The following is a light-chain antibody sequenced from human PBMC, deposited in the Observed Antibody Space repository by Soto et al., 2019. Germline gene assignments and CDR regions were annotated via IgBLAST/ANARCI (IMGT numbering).Light chain of an antibody. Sequence: QSALTQPPSASGSPGQSVTISCTGTSYNFVSWYQQHPGKAPKLMIYEVTKRPSGVPDRFSGSKSGNTASLTVSGLQAEDEADYYCSSYAGSNTFVFGGGTQLTVL. J-gene: IGLJ2*01. V-gene: IGLV2-8*01. CDR2: EVT. CDR3: SSYAGSNTFV. CDR1: SYNF.